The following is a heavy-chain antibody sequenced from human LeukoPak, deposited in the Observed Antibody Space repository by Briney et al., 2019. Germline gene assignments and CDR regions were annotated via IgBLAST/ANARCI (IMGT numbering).Heavy chain of an antibody. V-gene: IGHV4-59*13. CDR1: GGSISSYY. Sequence: ASETLSLTCTVSGGSISSYYWSWIRQPPGKGLEWIGYIYASGSTNYNPWSTNYNPSLKSRVTISVDTPKNQFSLKLSSVTAADTAMYYCARLAYYDSSGYLGSFDYWGQGTLVTVSS. D-gene: IGHD3-22*01. CDR3: ARLAYYDSSGYLGSFDY. J-gene: IGHJ4*02. CDR2: IYASGST.